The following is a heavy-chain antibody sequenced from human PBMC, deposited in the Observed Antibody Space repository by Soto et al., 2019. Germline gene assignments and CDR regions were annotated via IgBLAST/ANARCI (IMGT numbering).Heavy chain of an antibody. D-gene: IGHD3-16*01. V-gene: IGHV3-30*18. CDR2: ISYDGSNK. CDR1: GFTFSSYG. J-gene: IGHJ5*02. CDR3: AKASIPFTGWFDP. Sequence: PGGSLRLSCAASGFTFSSYGMHWVRQAPGKGLEWVAVISYDGSNKYYADSVKGRFTISRDNSKNTLYLQMNSLRAEDTAVYYCAKASIPFTGWFDPWGQGTLGTVSA.